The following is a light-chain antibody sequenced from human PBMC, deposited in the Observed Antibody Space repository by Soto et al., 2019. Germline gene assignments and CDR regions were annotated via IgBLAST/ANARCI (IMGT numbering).Light chain of an antibody. CDR1: QGINNW. CDR3: QQYYSYPRT. Sequence: DIQMTQSPSSVSASVGDRVTITFRASQGINNWLAWYQQKPGKAPELLIYAVSYLQSGVPSRFSGSGSGTDFTLTISSLQPEDFATYYCQQYYSYPRTFGQGTKVDI. V-gene: IGKV1-12*01. CDR2: AVS. J-gene: IGKJ1*01.